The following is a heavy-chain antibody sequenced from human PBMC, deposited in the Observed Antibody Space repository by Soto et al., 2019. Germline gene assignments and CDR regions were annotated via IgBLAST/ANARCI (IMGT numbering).Heavy chain of an antibody. CDR3: ASANPVVLTARYNWFDP. V-gene: IGHV3-30-3*01. CDR2: ISYDGSNQ. D-gene: IGHD2-21*02. CDR1: GFTFSSYA. J-gene: IGHJ5*02. Sequence: QVQLVESGGGVVQPGRSLRLSCAASGFTFSSYAMHWVRQAPGKGLECVAVISYDGSNQYYADSEKVRFTISRDNYKTSMYLERNSLRAEATAVYYCASANPVVLTARYNWFDPWGQGTLVPVSS.